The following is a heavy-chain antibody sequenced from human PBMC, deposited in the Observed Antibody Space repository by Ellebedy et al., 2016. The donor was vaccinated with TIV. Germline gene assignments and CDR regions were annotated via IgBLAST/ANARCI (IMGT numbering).Heavy chain of an antibody. CDR3: AREDGDYPVDACDV. Sequence: GESLKISXAGSGFTFGGFGIHWVRQAPGKGLEWVAVVSYDGNKKFYSDSVKGRFTISRDNTKNTVHLHMNTLRSDDTAIYYCAREDGDYPVDACDVWGQGTRVTVSS. CDR1: GFTFGGFG. CDR2: VSYDGNKK. J-gene: IGHJ3*01. V-gene: IGHV3-30*03. D-gene: IGHD4-17*01.